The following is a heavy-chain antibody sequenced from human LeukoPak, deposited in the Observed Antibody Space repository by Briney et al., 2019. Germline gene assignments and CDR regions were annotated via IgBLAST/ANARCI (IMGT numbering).Heavy chain of an antibody. V-gene: IGHV3-7*01. CDR2: IKQDGSEK. CDR3: ARDPYYDFWSGYYTGSWSDP. Sequence: GGSLRLSCAASGLTFSSYWMSWVRQAPGKGLEWVANIKQDGSEKYYVDSVKGRFTISRDNAKNSLYLQMNSLRAEDTAVYYCARDPYYDFWSGYYTGSWSDPWGQGTLVTVSS. CDR1: GLTFSSYW. J-gene: IGHJ5*02. D-gene: IGHD3-3*01.